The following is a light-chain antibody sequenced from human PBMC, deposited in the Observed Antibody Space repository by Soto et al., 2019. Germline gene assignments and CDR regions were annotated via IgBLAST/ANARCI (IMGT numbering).Light chain of an antibody. V-gene: IGLV1-40*01. J-gene: IGLJ1*01. CDR2: ANS. CDR1: SSNIGANYD. Sequence: QSVLTQPTSVSGAPGQRVTISCTGSSSNIGANYDVHWYQQRPGTAPKLLIFANSNRPSGVPDRFSGSKSGTSASLVITGLQAEDEGDYYCQSYDSTLSARDVFGTGTKLTVL. CDR3: QSYDSTLSARDV.